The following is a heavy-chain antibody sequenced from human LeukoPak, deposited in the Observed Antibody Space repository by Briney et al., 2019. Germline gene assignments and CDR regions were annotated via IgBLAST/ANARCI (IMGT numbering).Heavy chain of an antibody. CDR3: ARAIKREQLYYYYYMDV. Sequence: GGSLRLSCAASGFTFSSYAMSWVRQAPGKGLEWVSAISGSGGSTYYADSVKGRFTISRDNAKNSLYLQMNSLRAEDTAVYYCARAIKREQLYYYYYMDVWGKGTTVTVSS. J-gene: IGHJ6*03. D-gene: IGHD6-13*01. V-gene: IGHV3-23*01. CDR2: ISGSGGST. CDR1: GFTFSSYA.